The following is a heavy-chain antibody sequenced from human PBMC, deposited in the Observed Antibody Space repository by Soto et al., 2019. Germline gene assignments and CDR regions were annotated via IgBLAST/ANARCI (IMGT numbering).Heavy chain of an antibody. J-gene: IGHJ4*02. D-gene: IGHD4-4*01. CDR3: AKEGGSNYVSKPFDY. V-gene: IGHV3-30*18. CDR1: GFTFSSYG. CDR2: ISYDGSNK. Sequence: QVQLVESGGGVVQPGRSLRLSCAASGFTFSSYGMHWVRQAPGKGLEWVAVISYDGSNKYYADSVKGRFTISRDNSKNTLYLQMNSLRAEDTAVYYCAKEGGSNYVSKPFDYWGQGTLVTVSS.